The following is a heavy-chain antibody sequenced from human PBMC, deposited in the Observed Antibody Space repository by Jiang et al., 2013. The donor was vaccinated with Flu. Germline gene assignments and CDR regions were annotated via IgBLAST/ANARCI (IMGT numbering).Heavy chain of an antibody. Sequence: RQAPGQGLEWMGGIIPXFGTANYAQKFQGRVTITADESTSTAYMELSSLRSEDTAVYYCARDLGDYGDLNWFDPWGQGTLVTVSS. CDR3: ARDLGDYGDLNWFDP. J-gene: IGHJ5*02. CDR2: IIPXFGTA. D-gene: IGHD4-17*01. V-gene: IGHV1-69*01.